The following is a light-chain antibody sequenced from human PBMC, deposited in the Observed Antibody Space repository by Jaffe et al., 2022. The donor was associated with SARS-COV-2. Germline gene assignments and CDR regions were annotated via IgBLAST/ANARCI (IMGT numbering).Light chain of an antibody. CDR3: SSYTSSSTPNWV. V-gene: IGLV2-14*03. J-gene: IGLJ3*02. CDR2: DVS. Sequence: QSALTQPASVSGSPGQSITISCTGTSSDVGASNYVSWYQQHPDKAPKLIIYDVSYRPSGVSNRFSGSKSGNTASLTISGLQAEDEAEYHCSSYTSSSTPNWVFGGGTHLTVL. CDR1: SSDVGASNY.